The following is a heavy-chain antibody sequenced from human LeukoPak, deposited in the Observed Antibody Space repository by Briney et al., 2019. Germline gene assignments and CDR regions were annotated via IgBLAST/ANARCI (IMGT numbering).Heavy chain of an antibody. CDR3: AKDSIYCSGGSCYWQGHYYYYMDV. CDR1: GFTLNSYA. J-gene: IGHJ6*03. CDR2: ESGSGDTT. Sequence: GGSLRLSCVASGFTLNSYAMTWVRQAPGKGLEWVADESGSGDTTDYADSVKGRFTISRDNSKKTLFLQMNSLRAEDTAVYYCAKDSIYCSGGSCYWQGHYYYYMDVWGNGTTVTVSS. V-gene: IGHV3-23*01. D-gene: IGHD2-15*01.